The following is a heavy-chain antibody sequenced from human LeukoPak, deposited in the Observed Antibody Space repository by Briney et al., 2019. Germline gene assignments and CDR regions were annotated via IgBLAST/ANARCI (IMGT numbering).Heavy chain of an antibody. CDR2: IWYDGSNK. CDR1: GFTFSSYS. D-gene: IGHD3-10*01. J-gene: IGHJ3*02. Sequence: GGSLGLSCAASGFTFSSYSMNWVRQAPGKGLEWVAVIWYDGSNKYYADSVKGRFTISRDNSKNTLYLQMNSLRAEDTAVYYCARDQGRWFGSTDAFDIWGQGTMVTVSS. CDR3: ARDQGRWFGSTDAFDI. V-gene: IGHV3-33*08.